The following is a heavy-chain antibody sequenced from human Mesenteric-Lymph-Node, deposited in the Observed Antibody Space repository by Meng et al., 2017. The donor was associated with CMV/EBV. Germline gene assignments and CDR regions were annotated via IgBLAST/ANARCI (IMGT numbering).Heavy chain of an antibody. J-gene: IGHJ5*02. V-gene: IGHV1-18*01. D-gene: IGHD2-2*02. CDR2: ISAYNGNT. CDR1: GYTFTSYG. Sequence: ASVKVSCKASGYTFTSYGISWVRQAPGQGLEWMGWISAYNGNTSYAQKLQGRVTMTTDTSTSTAYMELRSLRSDDTAVYYCARALGYCSSTSCYTGGWFDPWGQGTLVTVSS. CDR3: ARALGYCSSTSCYTGGWFDP.